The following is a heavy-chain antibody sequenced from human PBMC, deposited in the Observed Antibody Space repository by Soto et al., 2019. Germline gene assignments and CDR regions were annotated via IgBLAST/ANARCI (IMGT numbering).Heavy chain of an antibody. J-gene: IGHJ5*02. CDR1: GYTFTSHD. CDR3: ASDMSTT. Sequence: QVQLVQSGAEVKKPGASVKVSGKASGYTFTSHDINWMRQTTGQGLEWMGWMNPNSGHTNSAQKFQGRVTMTRDTSINTAYMELTNLRSEDTAIYYCASDMSTTWGQGTLVTVSS. D-gene: IGHD2-2*01. CDR2: MNPNSGHT. V-gene: IGHV1-8*01.